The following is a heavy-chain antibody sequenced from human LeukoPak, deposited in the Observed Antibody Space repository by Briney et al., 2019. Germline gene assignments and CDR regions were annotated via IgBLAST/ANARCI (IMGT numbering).Heavy chain of an antibody. V-gene: IGHV3-30*04. Sequence: GGSLRLSCAASGFTFSSYAMHWVRQAPGKGLEWVAVISYDGSNKYYADSVKGRFTISRDNSKNTLYLQMNSLRAEDTAVYYCARDSRVGATYFDYWGQGTLVTVSS. D-gene: IGHD1-26*01. J-gene: IGHJ4*02. CDR1: GFTFSSYA. CDR3: ARDSRVGATYFDY. CDR2: ISYDGSNK.